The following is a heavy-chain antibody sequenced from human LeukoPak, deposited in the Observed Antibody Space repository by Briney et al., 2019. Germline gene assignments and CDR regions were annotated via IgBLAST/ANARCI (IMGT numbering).Heavy chain of an antibody. V-gene: IGHV3-48*02. CDR3: ARILGLTLDY. CDR1: GFTFSGYS. J-gene: IGHJ4*02. CDR2: IVTSGNTI. Sequence: GGSLRLSCAASGFTFSGYSMNWVRQAPGRGLEWVSYIVTSGNTIYYADSVKGRFTISRDNAKNSLYLQMNSLRDEDTAVYYCARILGLTLDYWGQGTLVTVSS. D-gene: IGHD1-14*01.